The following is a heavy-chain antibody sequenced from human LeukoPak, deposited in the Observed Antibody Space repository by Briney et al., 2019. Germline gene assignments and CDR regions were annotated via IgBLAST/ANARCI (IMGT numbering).Heavy chain of an antibody. CDR3: TTDREYNWNYNQPYYFDY. D-gene: IGHD1-7*01. V-gene: IGHV3-15*01. CDR1: GFTFSNAW. Sequence: PGGSLRLSCATSGFTFSNAWMSWVRQAPGKGLEWVGRIKSKTDGGTTDYAAPVKGRFTISRDDSKNTLYLQMNSLKTEDTAVYYCTTDREYNWNYNQPYYFDYWGQGTLVTVSS. CDR2: IKSKTDGGTT. J-gene: IGHJ4*02.